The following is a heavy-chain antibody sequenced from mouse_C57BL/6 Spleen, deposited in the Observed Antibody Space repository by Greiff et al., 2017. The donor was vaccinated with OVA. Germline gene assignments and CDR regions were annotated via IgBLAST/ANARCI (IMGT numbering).Heavy chain of an antibody. CDR2: IDTETGGP. Sequence: VQLQQSGAELVRPGASVTLSCKASGYTFTDYEMHWVKQTPVHGLEWIGAIDTETGGPAYKQKFKGKAILTADKSSSTAYMELRSLTSEDSAVYYCTRSHYYGSSYERNDYWGQGTTLTVSS. V-gene: IGHV1-15*01. CDR1: GYTFTDYE. D-gene: IGHD1-1*01. CDR3: TRSHYYGSSYERNDY. J-gene: IGHJ2*01.